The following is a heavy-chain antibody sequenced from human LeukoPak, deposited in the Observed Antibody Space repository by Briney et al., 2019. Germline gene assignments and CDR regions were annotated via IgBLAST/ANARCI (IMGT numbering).Heavy chain of an antibody. J-gene: IGHJ5*02. CDR2: INWNGGST. D-gene: IGHD2-15*01. V-gene: IGHV3-20*04. Sequence: GGSLRLSCAASGFTFDDYGMSWVRQAPGKGLEWVSGINWNGGSTGYADSVKGRFTISRDNAKNSLYLQMSSLRAEDTALYYCARERYCSGGSCRTGLNWFDPWGQGTLVTVSS. CDR1: GFTFDDYG. CDR3: ARERYCSGGSCRTGLNWFDP.